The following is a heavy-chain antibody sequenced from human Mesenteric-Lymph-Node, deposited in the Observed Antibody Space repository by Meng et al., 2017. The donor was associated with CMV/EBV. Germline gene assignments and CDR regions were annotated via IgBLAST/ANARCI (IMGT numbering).Heavy chain of an antibody. CDR1: GGSISSANYY. CDR3: ARGRTTLRP. D-gene: IGHD4-11*01. CDR2: IYYSGST. V-gene: IGHV4-39*07. Sequence: SETLSLTCTVSGGSISSANYYWGWIRQPPGKGLEWIGNIYYSGSTDYNPSLKSRVTISVDTSKNQFSLKLSSVTAADTAVYYCARGRTTLRPWGQGTLVTVSS. J-gene: IGHJ5*02.